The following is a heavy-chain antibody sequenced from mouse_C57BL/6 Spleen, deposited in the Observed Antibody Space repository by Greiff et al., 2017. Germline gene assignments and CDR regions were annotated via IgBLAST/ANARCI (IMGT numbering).Heavy chain of an antibody. CDR2: IHPNSGST. D-gene: IGHD2-5*01. CDR3: ARAYYSKPGFDY. J-gene: IGHJ2*01. V-gene: IGHV1-64*01. Sequence: VQLQQPGAELVKPGASVKLSCTASGYTFTSYWMHWVKQRPGQGLEWIGMIHPNSGSTNYNGKFKSTATLTVDTSSSTAYMQLSSLTSEDSAVYYCARAYYSKPGFDYWGQGTTLTVSS. CDR1: GYTFTSYW.